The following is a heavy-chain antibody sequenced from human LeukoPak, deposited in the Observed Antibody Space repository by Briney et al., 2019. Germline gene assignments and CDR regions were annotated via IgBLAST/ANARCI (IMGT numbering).Heavy chain of an antibody. V-gene: IGHV3-66*01. CDR3: ARVDFDYVWGSGVHFDY. CDR1: GFIVTSNY. D-gene: IGHD3-16*01. J-gene: IGHJ4*02. Sequence: GGSLRLSCAASGFIVTSNYMSWVRQAPGQGLEWVSLIYSDGTTYYADSVNGRFTISRDNSKNTLYLQMNSLRAEDTAVYYCARVDFDYVWGSGVHFDYWGRGTLVTVSS. CDR2: IYSDGTT.